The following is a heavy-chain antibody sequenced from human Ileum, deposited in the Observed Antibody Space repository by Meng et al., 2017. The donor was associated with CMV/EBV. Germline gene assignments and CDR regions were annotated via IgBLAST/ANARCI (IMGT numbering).Heavy chain of an antibody. Sequence: GSGGGLIQPGGSLRLSLAASGFSVSSTFMSWFRQAPGKGLEWVSIIYTGGDTKYADSVKGRFSISRDSSENTVFLQMNSLRVEDTAVYYCAKSNGYTATNWGQGSLVTVSS. D-gene: IGHD5-24*01. CDR3: AKSNGYTATN. CDR2: IYTGGDT. CDR1: GFSVSSTF. J-gene: IGHJ4*02. V-gene: IGHV3-53*01.